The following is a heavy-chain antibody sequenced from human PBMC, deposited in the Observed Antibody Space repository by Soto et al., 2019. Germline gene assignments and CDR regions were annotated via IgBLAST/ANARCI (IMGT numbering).Heavy chain of an antibody. CDR3: ARATCAGSFWSGYHKDRMDV. D-gene: IGHD3-3*01. CDR1: GDSVSSNSAA. CDR2: TYYRSKWYS. J-gene: IGHJ6*02. Sequence: SQTLSLTCAISGDSVSSNSAAWNWIRQSPSRGLEWLGRTYYRSKWYSDYAVSVKSRITINPDTSKNQFSLQLNSVTPEDTAVYYCARATCAGSFWSGYHKDRMDVWGQGTTVTVSS. V-gene: IGHV6-1*01.